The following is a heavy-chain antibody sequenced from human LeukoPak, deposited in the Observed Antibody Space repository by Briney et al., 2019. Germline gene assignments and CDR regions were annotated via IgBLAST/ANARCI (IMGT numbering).Heavy chain of an antibody. V-gene: IGHV3-33*06. D-gene: IGHD3-22*01. CDR1: GFTFRTYG. J-gene: IGHJ4*02. CDR2: IWYDGSNK. CDR3: AKSHYDSSGYFQGDY. Sequence: GGSLRLSCAASGFTFRTYGMHWVRQAPGKGLEWVAVIWYDGSNKYYADSVKGRFTISRDNSNNTLYLQMNSLRAEDTAVYYCAKSHYDSSGYFQGDYWGQGTLVTVSS.